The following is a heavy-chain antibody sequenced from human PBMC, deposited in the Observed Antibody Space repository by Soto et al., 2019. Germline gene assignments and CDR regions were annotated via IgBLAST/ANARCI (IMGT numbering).Heavy chain of an antibody. CDR3: ARDKSTNYYDSSGYYRGYYYGMDV. Sequence: SVKVSCKASGGTFSSYAISWVRQAPGQGLEWMGGIIPIFGTANYAQKSQGRVTITADESTSTAYMELSSLRSEDTAVYYCARDKSTNYYDSSGYYRGYYYGMDVWGQGTTVTVSS. V-gene: IGHV1-69*13. CDR1: GGTFSSYA. CDR2: IIPIFGTA. D-gene: IGHD3-22*01. J-gene: IGHJ6*02.